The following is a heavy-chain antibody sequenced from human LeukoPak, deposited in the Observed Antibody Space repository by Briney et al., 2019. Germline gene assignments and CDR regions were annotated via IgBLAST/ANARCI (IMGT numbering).Heavy chain of an antibody. CDR3: AKPSPEYSGTWYSPPFDY. D-gene: IGHD6-13*01. V-gene: IGHV3-23*01. J-gene: IGHJ4*02. CDR1: GFTFSSYA. CDR2: VSGSGDNT. Sequence: AGGSLRLSCAASGFTFSSYAMGWVRQAPGKGLEWVSAVSGSGDNTYYADSVKGRFTISRDNSKNTLYLQMNSLRAEDTAVYYCAKPSPEYSGTWYSPPFDYWGQGTLVTVSS.